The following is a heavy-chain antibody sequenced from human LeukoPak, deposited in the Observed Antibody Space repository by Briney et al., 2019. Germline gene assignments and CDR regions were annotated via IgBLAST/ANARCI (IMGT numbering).Heavy chain of an antibody. CDR3: ARDLGYSYGYYFDY. D-gene: IGHD5-18*01. CDR1: GFTFSSYE. V-gene: IGHV3-48*03. CDR2: ISSSGSTI. J-gene: IGHJ4*02. Sequence: GGSLRLSCAASGFTFSSYEMNWVRQAPGKGLEWVSYISSSGSTIYYADSVKGRFTISRDNAKNSLYLQMNSLRAEDTAVYYCARDLGYSYGYYFDYWGQGTLVTVSS.